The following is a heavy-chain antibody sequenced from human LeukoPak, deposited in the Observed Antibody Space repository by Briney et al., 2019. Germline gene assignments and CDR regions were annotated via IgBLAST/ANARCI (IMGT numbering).Heavy chain of an antibody. J-gene: IGHJ5*02. Sequence: SETLSLTCAVSGGSITTSDRWSWVRQPPGKGLEWIGEISHSGSTNYNPSLQSRVTLAVDKSKKLFSLNLTSVTPADTALYFCAGETSGGYNLRFKWFDPWGQGTLVTVSS. CDR1: GGSITTSDR. D-gene: IGHD3-10*01. V-gene: IGHV4-4*02. CDR3: AGETSGGYNLRFKWFDP. CDR2: ISHSGST.